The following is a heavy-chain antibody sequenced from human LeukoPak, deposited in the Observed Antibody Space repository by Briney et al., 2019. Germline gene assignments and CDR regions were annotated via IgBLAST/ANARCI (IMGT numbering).Heavy chain of an antibody. CDR1: GYTFTGYS. D-gene: IGHD6-19*01. CDR2: INPNSGGT. V-gene: IGHV1-2*02. Sequence: ASVKVSCKASGYTFTGYSRHWVRQAPGQGLEWMGWINPNSGGTNYAQKFQGRVTMTRDTSISTAYMELSRLRSDDTAVYYCASCIAGAGNYDMDVWGQGTTVTVSS. J-gene: IGHJ6*02. CDR3: ASCIAGAGNYDMDV.